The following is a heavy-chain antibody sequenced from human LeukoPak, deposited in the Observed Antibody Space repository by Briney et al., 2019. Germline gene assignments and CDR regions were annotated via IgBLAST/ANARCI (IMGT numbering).Heavy chain of an antibody. Sequence: GGSLRLSCAASGFTFSSYAMRWVRQAPGKGLEWVAVISYDGSNKYYADSVKGRFTISRDNSKNTLYLHMNSLRAEDTAVYYCARDFGSGYLLDYWGQGTLVTVSS. CDR1: GFTFSSYA. J-gene: IGHJ4*02. CDR3: ARDFGSGYLLDY. V-gene: IGHV3-30*04. CDR2: ISYDGSNK. D-gene: IGHD3-22*01.